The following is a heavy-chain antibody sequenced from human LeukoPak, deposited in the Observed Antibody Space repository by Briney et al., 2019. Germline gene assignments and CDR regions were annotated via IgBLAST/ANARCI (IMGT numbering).Heavy chain of an antibody. CDR2: IRSSGTT. V-gene: IGHV3-49*03. CDR3: ARDPGSYKGHDY. Sequence: GGSLRLSCTTSGFTFGTHTMHWFRQAPGKGLQWIGFIRSSGTTQYAASVKGRFTISRDDSKSIAYLQISSLKAEDTALYYCARDPGSYKGHDYWGQGTLVTVSS. D-gene: IGHD1-26*01. J-gene: IGHJ4*02. CDR1: GFTFGTHT.